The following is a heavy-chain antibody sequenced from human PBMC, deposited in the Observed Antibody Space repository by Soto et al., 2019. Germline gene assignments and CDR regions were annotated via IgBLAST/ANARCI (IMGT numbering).Heavy chain of an antibody. V-gene: IGHV1-69*13. J-gene: IGHJ4*02. CDR1: GGTFSSYA. D-gene: IGHD5-18*01. CDR3: ARDSGYSYGSPRGFDY. Sequence: ASVKVSCKASGGTFSSYAISWVRQAPGQGLEWTGGIIPIFGTANYAQKFQGRVTITADESTSTAYMELSSLRSEDTAVYYCARDSGYSYGSPRGFDYWGQGTLVTVSS. CDR2: IIPIFGTA.